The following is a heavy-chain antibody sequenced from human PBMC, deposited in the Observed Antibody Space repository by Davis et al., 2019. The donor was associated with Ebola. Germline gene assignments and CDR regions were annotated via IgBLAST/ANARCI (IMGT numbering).Heavy chain of an antibody. CDR1: GGTFSSYA. D-gene: IGHD5-18*01. J-gene: IGHJ5*02. V-gene: IGHV1-69*13. CDR2: IIPIFGTA. Sequence: SVKVSCKASGGTFSSYAISWVRQAPGQGLEWMGGIIPIFGTANYAQKFQGRVTITADESTSTAYMELSSLRSEDTAVYYCAKDGRWIQLLEAFDPWGQGTLVTVSS. CDR3: AKDGRWIQLLEAFDP.